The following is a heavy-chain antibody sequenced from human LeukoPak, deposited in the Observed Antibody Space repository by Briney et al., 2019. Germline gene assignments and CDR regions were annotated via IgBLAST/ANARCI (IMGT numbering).Heavy chain of an antibody. Sequence: GGSLRLSCSASGFTFSTYNMKWARPAPGKGLEWVSYIRNSGTTIHYPASVKGRYNISRDTAKNSLFLQLNSLRAEDTAVYYCARAGGEVWTGYYRGDSYYYIDVWGKGTTVTVSS. CDR2: IRNSGTTI. CDR3: ARAGGEVWTGYYRGDSYYYIDV. J-gene: IGHJ6*03. D-gene: IGHD3/OR15-3a*01. V-gene: IGHV3-48*01. CDR1: GFTFSTYN.